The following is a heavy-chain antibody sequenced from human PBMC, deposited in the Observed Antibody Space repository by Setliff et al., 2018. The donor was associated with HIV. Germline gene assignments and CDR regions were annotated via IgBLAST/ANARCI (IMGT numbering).Heavy chain of an antibody. D-gene: IGHD5-18*01. J-gene: IGHJ4*02. CDR2: IYTSGST. CDR3: ARTRGYTYGYIDS. V-gene: IGHV4-4*08. Sequence: PSETLSLTCTVSDDPINSFYWSWIRQPPGKGLEWIGYIYTSGSTYYNPSLKSRVTISVDTSKNQFSLKLNSVTAADTAVYYCARTRGYTYGYIDSWAQGTLVTVSS. CDR1: DDPINSFY.